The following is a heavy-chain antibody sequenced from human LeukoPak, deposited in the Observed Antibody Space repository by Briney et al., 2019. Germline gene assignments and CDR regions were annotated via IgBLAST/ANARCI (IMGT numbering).Heavy chain of an antibody. CDR3: ARSGGYFDY. Sequence: SETLSLTCAVYGGSFSGHYWSWIRQPPGKGLEWIGEINRSGSTNYNPSLKSRVTISVDTSKNQFSLKLSSVTAADTAVYYCARSGGYFDYWGQGTLVTVSS. CDR1: GGSFSGHY. V-gene: IGHV4-34*01. J-gene: IGHJ4*02. CDR2: INRSGST. D-gene: IGHD2-8*02.